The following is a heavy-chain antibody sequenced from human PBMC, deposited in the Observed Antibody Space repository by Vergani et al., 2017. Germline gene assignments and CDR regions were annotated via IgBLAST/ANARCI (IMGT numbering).Heavy chain of an antibody. CDR1: GFTFTSSA. D-gene: IGHD6-25*01. V-gene: IGHV1-58*01. J-gene: IGHJ5*02. Sequence: QMQLVQSGPEVKKPGTSVKVSCKASGFTFTSSAVQWVRQARGQRLEWIGWIVVGSGNTNYAQKFQERVTITRDMSTSTAYMELSRLRSDDTAVYYCARDSRNWFDPWGQGTLVTVSS. CDR3: ARDSRNWFDP. CDR2: IVVGSGNT.